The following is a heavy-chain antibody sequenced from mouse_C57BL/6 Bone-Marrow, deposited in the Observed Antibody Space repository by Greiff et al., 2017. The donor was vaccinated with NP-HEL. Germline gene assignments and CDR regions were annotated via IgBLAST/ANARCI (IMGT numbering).Heavy chain of an antibody. CDR2: ISSGSSTI. D-gene: IGHD4-1*01. V-gene: IGHV5-17*01. CDR1: GFTFSDYG. J-gene: IGHJ4*01. Sequence: EVNVVESGGGLVKPGGSLKLSCAASGFTFSDYGMHWVRQAPEKGLEWVAYISSGSSTIYYADTVKGRFTISRDNAKNTLFLQMTSLRSEDTAMYYCARPGNWDYAMDYWGQGTSVTVSS. CDR3: ARPGNWDYAMDY.